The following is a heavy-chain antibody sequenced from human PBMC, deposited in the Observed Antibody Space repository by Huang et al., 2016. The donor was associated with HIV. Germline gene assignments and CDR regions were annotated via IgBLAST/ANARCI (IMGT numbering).Heavy chain of an antibody. CDR1: GFTFSSYW. D-gene: IGHD3-22*01. J-gene: IGHJ4*02. CDR2: INSDGSSS. Sequence: EVQLVESGGGLVQPGGSLRLSCAASGFTFSSYWMHGVRQAPGKGLVWVSRINSDGSSSGYADAGKGRFTISRDNAKNTLYLQMNSLRAEDTAVYYCVRDPRIQSWLNYFDYWGQGTLVSVSS. V-gene: IGHV3-74*01. CDR3: VRDPRIQSWLNYFDY.